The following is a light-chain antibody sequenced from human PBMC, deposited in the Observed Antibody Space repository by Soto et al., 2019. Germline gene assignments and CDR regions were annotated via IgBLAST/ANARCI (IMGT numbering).Light chain of an antibody. V-gene: IGKV4-1*01. CDR3: QQYYTTLT. CDR1: QSVLYSSNNKNY. Sequence: DIVMTQSPDSLTVSLGERATINCKSSQSVLYSSNNKNYLAWYQQKPGQSPKLLIYWASTRESGVPDRLSGSESGTDFTLTISSLQAEDVAVYFCQQYYTTLTFGGGTKVEIK. J-gene: IGKJ4*01. CDR2: WAS.